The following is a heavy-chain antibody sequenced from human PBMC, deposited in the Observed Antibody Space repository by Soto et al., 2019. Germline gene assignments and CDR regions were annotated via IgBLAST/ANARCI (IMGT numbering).Heavy chain of an antibody. D-gene: IGHD3-22*01. V-gene: IGHV4-31*03. CDR1: GGSISSGDYY. CDR2: ISLSRTT. CDR3: ARRDRSGFSYSLDT. Sequence: QVQLQESGPGLVKPSQTLSLTCTVSGGSISSGDYYWSWVRQHPGKGLEWIGTISLSRTTYYNPALKRRFTMSVDTSKNQFSLNLSSVTAADPAVYYCARRDRSGFSYSLDTCGQGTLVTVSS. J-gene: IGHJ5*02.